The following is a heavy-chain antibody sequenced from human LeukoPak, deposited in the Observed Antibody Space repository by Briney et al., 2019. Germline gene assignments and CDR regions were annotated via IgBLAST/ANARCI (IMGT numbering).Heavy chain of an antibody. CDR2: ISGGGGST. V-gene: IGHV3-23*01. CDR1: GFTFTSYS. Sequence: PGGSLRLSCAASGFTFTSYSMNWVRQAPGKGLEWVSTISGGGGSTYYADSVKGRFTISRDNSKNTLYLQMNSLRAEDTAVYYCANGAYCGGDCYYGNGDYYYYGMDVWGQGTTVTVSS. D-gene: IGHD2-21*02. CDR3: ANGAYCGGDCYYGNGDYYYYGMDV. J-gene: IGHJ6*02.